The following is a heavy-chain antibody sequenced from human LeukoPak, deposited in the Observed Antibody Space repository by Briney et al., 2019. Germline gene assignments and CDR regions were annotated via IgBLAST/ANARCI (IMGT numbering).Heavy chain of an antibody. Sequence: SETLSLTCAVYGGSFSGYYWSWIRQPPGKGLEWIGEINHSGSTNYNPSLKSRVTISVDRSKNQFSLKLSSVTAADTAVYHCARGPVFDIWGQGTMVTVSS. CDR1: GGSFSGYY. CDR3: ARGPVFDI. V-gene: IGHV4-34*01. J-gene: IGHJ3*02. CDR2: INHSGST.